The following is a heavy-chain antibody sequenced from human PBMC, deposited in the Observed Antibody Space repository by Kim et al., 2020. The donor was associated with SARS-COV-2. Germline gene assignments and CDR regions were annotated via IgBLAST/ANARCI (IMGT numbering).Heavy chain of an antibody. Sequence: GGSLRLSCAASGFTFSSYGMHWVRQAPGKGLEWVAVISYDGSNKYYVDSVKGRFTISRDNSKNTLYLQMNSLRAEDTAVYYCAKESGSGSYYAWTYYYYGMDVWSQGTTVTVSS. CDR2: ISYDGSNK. CDR1: GFTFSSYG. J-gene: IGHJ6*02. V-gene: IGHV3-30*18. CDR3: AKESGSGSYYAWTYYYYGMDV. D-gene: IGHD3-10*01.